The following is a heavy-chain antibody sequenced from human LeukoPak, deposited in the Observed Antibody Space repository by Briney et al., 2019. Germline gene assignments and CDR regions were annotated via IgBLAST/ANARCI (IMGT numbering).Heavy chain of an antibody. CDR3: ARHKLGTVAGFYFDY. CDR2: FDYSEST. Sequence: SGTLSLTCTVSSGSISSSSYYWGWIRQPPGKGLEWIGSFDYSESTYYNPSLKSRVTISVDTSKNQFSVKLSSVTAAETAVYYCARHKLGTVAGFYFDYWGQGTLVTVSS. V-gene: IGHV4-39*01. J-gene: IGHJ4*02. CDR1: SGSISSSSYY. D-gene: IGHD6-19*01.